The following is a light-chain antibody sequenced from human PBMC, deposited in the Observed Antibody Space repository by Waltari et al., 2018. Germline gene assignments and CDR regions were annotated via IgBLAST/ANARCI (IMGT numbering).Light chain of an antibody. Sequence: QSALTQPASVSGSPGQSITISCTGTRRDVGSYNLVSWYHQHPGKAPKLMIYEGSKRPSGVSNRFSGSKSGNTASLTISGLQAEDEADYYCCSYAGSSTYVVFGGGTKLTVL. V-gene: IGLV2-23*01. CDR3: CSYAGSSTYVV. J-gene: IGLJ2*01. CDR1: RRDVGSYNL. CDR2: EGS.